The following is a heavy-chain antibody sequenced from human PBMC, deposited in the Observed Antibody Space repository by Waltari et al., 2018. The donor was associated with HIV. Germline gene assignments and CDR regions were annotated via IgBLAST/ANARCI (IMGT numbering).Heavy chain of an antibody. D-gene: IGHD3-9*01. CDR3: ARTYDILTGFGWFDP. J-gene: IGHJ5*02. Sequence: QVQLVQSGAEVKNPGASVKVSCKASGYPFTTTTIHWVRQAPGQRLEWMGWINAGNGNTKYSQNFQDRVTFTRDTSASTAYMELSSLRSEDTALYYCARTYDILTGFGWFDPWGQGTLVTVSS. CDR1: GYPFTTTT. CDR2: INAGNGNT. V-gene: IGHV1-3*01.